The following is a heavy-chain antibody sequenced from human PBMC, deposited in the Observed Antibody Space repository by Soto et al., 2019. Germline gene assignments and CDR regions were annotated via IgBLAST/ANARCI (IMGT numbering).Heavy chain of an antibody. J-gene: IGHJ6*02. CDR3: ARDRGHYDDSSGRLMDV. CDR1: GYTFTSYG. D-gene: IGHD3-22*01. V-gene: IGHV1-18*01. Sequence: ASVKVSCKASGYTFTSYGISWVRQAPGQGLEWMGWISAYNGNTNYAQKLQGRVTMTTDTSTSTAYMELRSLRSDDTAVYYCARDRGHYDDSSGRLMDVWGQGTTVTFS. CDR2: ISAYNGNT.